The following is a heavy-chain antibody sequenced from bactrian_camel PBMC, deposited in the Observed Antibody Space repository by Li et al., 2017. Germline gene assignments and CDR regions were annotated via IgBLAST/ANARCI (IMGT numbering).Heavy chain of an antibody. V-gene: IGHV3S53*01. J-gene: IGHJ4*01. D-gene: IGHD3*01. CDR2: ILTDGTT. CDR1: GYTYNRNC. Sequence: HVQLEESGGGSVQAGGSLRLSCAASGYTYNRNCMAWFRQAPGKDRELVAAILTDGTTTYSDSVKGRVTISQDKAKNTLSLQMNSLKIEDTAVYYCQPHGRSYVDINCRARLGPGTQVTVS.